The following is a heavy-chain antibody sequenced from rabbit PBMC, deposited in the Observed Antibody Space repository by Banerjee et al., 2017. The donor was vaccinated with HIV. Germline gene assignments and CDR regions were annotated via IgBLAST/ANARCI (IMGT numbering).Heavy chain of an antibody. CDR2: IYAGST. J-gene: IGHJ4*01. CDR1: GFDFSSNA. CDR3: ERGETGDGYFNL. D-gene: IGHD2-1*01. V-gene: IGHV1S45*01. Sequence: QEQLVESGGGLVQPEGSLTLTCEASGFDFSSNAMCWVRQAPGKGLEWIACIYAGSTWYASWAKGRFTISKTSSTTVTLQMTSLTAADTATYFCERGETGDGYFNLWGPGTLVTVS.